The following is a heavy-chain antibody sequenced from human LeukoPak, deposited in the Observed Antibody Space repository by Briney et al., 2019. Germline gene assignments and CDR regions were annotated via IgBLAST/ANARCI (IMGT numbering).Heavy chain of an antibody. D-gene: IGHD6-19*01. CDR2: IYSGGST. CDR1: GFTVSSNY. V-gene: IGHV3-66*01. J-gene: IGHJ4*02. CDR3: ATGLGYSSGWYYFDY. Sequence: GGSLRLSCAASGFTVSSNYMSWVRQAPGKGLEWVSVIYSGGSTYYADSVKGRFTISRDNSKNTLYLQMNSLRAEDTAVYYCATGLGYSSGWYYFDYWGQGTLVTVSS.